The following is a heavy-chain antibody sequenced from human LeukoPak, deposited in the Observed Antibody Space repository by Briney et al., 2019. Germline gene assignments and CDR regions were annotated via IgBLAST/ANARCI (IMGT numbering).Heavy chain of an antibody. CDR3: ASRIITMVRGVIIRAFDI. V-gene: IGHV4-4*07. CDR1: GGSISSYY. J-gene: IGHJ3*02. D-gene: IGHD3-10*01. CDR2: IYTSGST. Sequence: SETLSLTCTVPGGSISSYYWSWIRQPAGKGLEWIGRIYTSGSTNYNPSLKSRVTMSVDTSKNQFSLKLSSVTAADTAVYYCASRIITMVRGVIIRAFDIWGQGTMVTVSS.